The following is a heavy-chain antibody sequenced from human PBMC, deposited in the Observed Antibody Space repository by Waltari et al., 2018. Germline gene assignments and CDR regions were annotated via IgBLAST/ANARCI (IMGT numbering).Heavy chain of an antibody. D-gene: IGHD1-1*01. V-gene: IGHV3-48*04. J-gene: IGHJ3*01. CDR3: AKAGVGLTTWYPFDV. CDR1: GFTFSTYN. Sequence: EVQLVESGGGLVQPGESLRLSCAASGFTFSTYNMNWVRQAPGKGLEWVSYISSSTTTYYADYVKGRFTISRDNSKNTLFLQMSSLRPEDTAVYYCAKAGVGLTTWYPFDVWGQGTMVTVSS. CDR2: ISSSTTT.